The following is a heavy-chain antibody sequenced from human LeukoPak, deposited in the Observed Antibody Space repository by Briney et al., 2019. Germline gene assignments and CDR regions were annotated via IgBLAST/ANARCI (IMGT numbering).Heavy chain of an antibody. J-gene: IGHJ4*02. V-gene: IGHV1-2*02. CDR1: GYTFTGYY. CDR2: INPNSGGT. D-gene: IGHD2-2*01. Sequence: ASVKVSCKASGYTFTGYYMHWVRQAPGQGLGWMGWINPNSGGTNYAQKFQGRVTMTRDTSISTAYMELSRLRSDDTAVYYCAWAFCSSTSCYPYYFDYWGQGTLVTVSS. CDR3: AWAFCSSTSCYPYYFDY.